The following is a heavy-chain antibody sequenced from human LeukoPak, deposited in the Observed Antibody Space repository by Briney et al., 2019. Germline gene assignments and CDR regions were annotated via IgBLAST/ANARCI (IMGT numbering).Heavy chain of an antibody. CDR2: ISGSGGST. V-gene: IGHV3-23*01. J-gene: IGHJ4*02. D-gene: IGHD2-15*01. CDR1: GFTFSSYA. CDR3: AKGSGDIVVVVAATPYYFDY. Sequence: GGSLRLSCAASGFTFSSYAMSWVRQAPGKGLEWVSAISGSGGSTYYADSVKGRFTISRDNSKNTLYLQMNSLRAEDTAAYYCAKGSGDIVVVVAATPYYFDYWGQGTLVTVSS.